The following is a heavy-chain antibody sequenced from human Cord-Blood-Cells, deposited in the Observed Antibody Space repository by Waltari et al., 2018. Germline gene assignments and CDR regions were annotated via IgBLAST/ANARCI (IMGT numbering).Heavy chain of an antibody. J-gene: IGHJ4*02. CDR1: GFTFSDHY. CDR3: ARSYYDSSGYYYYFDY. D-gene: IGHD3-22*01. V-gene: IGHV3-72*01. CDR2: TRNKANRYTR. Sequence: EVQLVESGGGLVQPGGSLRLSCAASGFTFSDHYMDWVRQAPGKGLEWVGRTRNKANRYTREIAASVKGRFTISRDDSKNSLYLQMNSLKTEDTAVYYCARSYYDSSGYYYYFDYWGQGTLVTVSS.